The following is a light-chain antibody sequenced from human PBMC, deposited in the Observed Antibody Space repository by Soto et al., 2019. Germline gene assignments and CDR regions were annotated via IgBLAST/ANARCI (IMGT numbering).Light chain of an antibody. CDR1: QSIRRS. CDR3: QQLNSYPLT. CDR2: AAS. Sequence: DIQMTQSPSSLSASVADRVTITYRASQSIRRSLNWYQQKPGKAPNLLIYAASSLQTGVPSRFTGSGSGTDFTLTISNLQPEDFATYYCQQLNSYPLTFGQGTRLEIK. V-gene: IGKV1-39*01. J-gene: IGKJ5*01.